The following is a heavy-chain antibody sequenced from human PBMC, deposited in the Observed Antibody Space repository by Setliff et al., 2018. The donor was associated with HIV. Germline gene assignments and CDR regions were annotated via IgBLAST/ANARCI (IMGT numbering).Heavy chain of an antibody. Sequence: SLTCSVSGGSISDSHWSWIRQPAGKGLEWLGRFYTNGNTYYNPSLRSRVTVSVDTSKNRFTLKMTYMTAADTAIYYCANDRYTGSYYPDFWGRGIPVTVSS. D-gene: IGHD1-26*01. CDR2: FYTNGNT. CDR3: ANDRYTGSYYPDF. J-gene: IGHJ4*01. CDR1: GGSISDSH. V-gene: IGHV4-4*07.